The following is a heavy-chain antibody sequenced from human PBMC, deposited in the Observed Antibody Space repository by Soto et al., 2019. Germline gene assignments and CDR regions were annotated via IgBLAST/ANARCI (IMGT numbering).Heavy chain of an antibody. D-gene: IGHD5-12*01. CDR1: GGSISSSSYY. V-gene: IGHV4-39*01. CDR2: IYYSGST. CDR3: AKESDYEDY. J-gene: IGHJ4*02. Sequence: PSETLSLTCTVSGGSISSSSYYWGWIRQPPGKGLECIGSIYYSGSTYYNPSLKSRVTISVDTSKNQFSLKLSSVTAADTAVYYCAKESDYEDYWGQVILVTVSS.